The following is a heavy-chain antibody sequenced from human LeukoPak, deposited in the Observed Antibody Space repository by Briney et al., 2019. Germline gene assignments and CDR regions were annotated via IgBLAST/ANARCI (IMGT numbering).Heavy chain of an antibody. Sequence: PGGSLRLSCAASGFTFSSYWMTWVCQAPGKGLEWVANIGEDGSEKYYVDSVKGRFTISRDNAKNSLYLQMNSLRAEDTAVYYCARGVSGGIAAAGTNFDYWGQGTLVTVSS. CDR3: ARGVSGGIAAAGTNFDY. V-gene: IGHV3-7*01. J-gene: IGHJ4*02. CDR2: IGEDGSEK. D-gene: IGHD6-13*01. CDR1: GFTFSSYW.